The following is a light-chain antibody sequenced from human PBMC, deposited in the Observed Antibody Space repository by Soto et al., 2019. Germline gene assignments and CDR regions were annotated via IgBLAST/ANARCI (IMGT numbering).Light chain of an antibody. CDR2: GAS. CDR1: QFISNS. V-gene: IGKV3-15*01. CDR3: QQSSNWPRT. Sequence: EIVMTQSPATLSESPGERVTLCCRASQFISNSLAWYQQRPGQPPRLLIYGASTRAAGISARFSGSGSGTEFTLTISSLQSEDFAVYYCQQSSNWPRTFGQGTKVDIK. J-gene: IGKJ1*01.